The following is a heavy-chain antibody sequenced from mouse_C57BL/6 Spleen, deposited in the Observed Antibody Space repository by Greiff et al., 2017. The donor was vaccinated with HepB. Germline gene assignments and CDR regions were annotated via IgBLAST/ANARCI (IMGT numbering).Heavy chain of an antibody. Sequence: QVQLQQPGAELVQPGASVKVSCKASGYTFTSYWMHWVKQRPGQGLEWIGRIHPSDSDTNYNQKFTGKATLTVDKSSSTAYMQLSSLTSEDSAVYYCAIGFTTVVVFDYWGQGTTLTVSS. CDR1: GYTFTSYW. V-gene: IGHV1-74*01. J-gene: IGHJ2*01. CDR3: AIGFTTVVVFDY. D-gene: IGHD1-1*01. CDR2: IHPSDSDT.